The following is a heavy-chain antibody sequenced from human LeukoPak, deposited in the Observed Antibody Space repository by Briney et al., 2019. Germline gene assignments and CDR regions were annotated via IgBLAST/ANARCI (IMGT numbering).Heavy chain of an antibody. CDR3: AKGGGYSSSSRGYYYYMDV. CDR1: GFTFSIYS. J-gene: IGHJ6*03. D-gene: IGHD6-6*01. V-gene: IGHV3-23*01. Sequence: PGGSLRLSCAASGFTFSIYSMSCVPQAPGKGLECVSAISGSGGSTYYADSVKGRFTISRDNSKNTVYLQMNSLRDEDTAVYYCAKGGGYSSSSRGYYYYMDVWGKGTTVTVSS. CDR2: ISGSGGST.